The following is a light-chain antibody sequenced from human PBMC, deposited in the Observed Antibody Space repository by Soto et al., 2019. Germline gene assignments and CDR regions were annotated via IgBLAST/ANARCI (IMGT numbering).Light chain of an antibody. CDR1: SSDVGGYNY. Sequence: QSALTQPRSVSGSPGQSVTISCTGTSSDVGGYNYVSWYQQHPGKAPKLMIYDVSKRPSGVPDRFSGSKSGNTASLTISGIQAEDEADYYCCSHAGSYTLFGGGTKLTVL. J-gene: IGLJ2*01. V-gene: IGLV2-11*01. CDR2: DVS. CDR3: CSHAGSYTL.